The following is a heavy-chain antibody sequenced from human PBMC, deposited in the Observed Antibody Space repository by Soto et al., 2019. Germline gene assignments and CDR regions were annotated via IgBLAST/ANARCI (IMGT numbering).Heavy chain of an antibody. J-gene: IGHJ4*02. V-gene: IGHV4-30-4*01. D-gene: IGHD3-22*01. CDR3: AQESSGSSPLHFDF. Sequence: QLQLQESGPGLVKPSQTLSLTCSVSGGSVSSGVHYWSWIRQPPGKGLEWIGYVYYTGSTYYNPSLEGRVTIKLDTSKNQFSLKLNSVTASDAAVYFCAQESSGSSPLHFDFWGQGALVTVSS. CDR2: VYYTGST. CDR1: GGSVSSGVHY.